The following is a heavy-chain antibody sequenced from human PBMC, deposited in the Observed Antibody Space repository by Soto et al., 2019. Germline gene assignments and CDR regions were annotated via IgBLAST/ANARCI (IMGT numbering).Heavy chain of an antibody. CDR1: GGSISSSSYY. J-gene: IGHJ6*02. CDR2: IYYSGST. V-gene: IGHV4-39*01. CDR3: ARVHSSSWQVYYYGMDV. D-gene: IGHD6-13*01. Sequence: SETLSLTCTVSGGSISSSSYYWGWLRQPQGKGLEWIGSIYYSGSTYYNPSLKSRVTISVDTSKNQFSLKLSSVTAADTAVYYCARVHSSSWQVYYYGMDVWGQGTTVTVFS.